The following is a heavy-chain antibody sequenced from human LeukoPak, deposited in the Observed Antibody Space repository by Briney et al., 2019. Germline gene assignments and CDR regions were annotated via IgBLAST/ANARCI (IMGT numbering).Heavy chain of an antibody. J-gene: IGHJ3*01. CDR2: IYYSGST. V-gene: IGHV4-39*01. CDR3: ACSVAPTFYDSSGSDTFDV. CDR1: GGSVSSSSLY. D-gene: IGHD5-12*01. Sequence: SETLSLTCTVSGGSVSSSSLYWGWLRQPPGKGLEWIATIYYSGSTYYNPSLKSRVTISLDTSKNQFSLKLTSVTAADTAVYYCACSVAPTFYDSSGSDTFDVWGLGTMVTVSS.